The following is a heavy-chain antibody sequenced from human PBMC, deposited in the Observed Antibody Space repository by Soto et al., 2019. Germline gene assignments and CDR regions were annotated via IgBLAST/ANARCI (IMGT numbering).Heavy chain of an antibody. J-gene: IGHJ6*02. CDR2: IIPIFGTA. V-gene: IGHV1-69*13. CDR3: ARNGKAAAGTWGMDV. CDR1: GGTFSSYA. D-gene: IGHD6-13*01. Sequence: SVKVSCKASGGTFSSYAISWVRQAPGQGLEWMGGIIPIFGTANYAQKFQGRVTITADESTSTAYMELSSLRSEDTAVYYCARNGKAAAGTWGMDVWGQGTTVTV.